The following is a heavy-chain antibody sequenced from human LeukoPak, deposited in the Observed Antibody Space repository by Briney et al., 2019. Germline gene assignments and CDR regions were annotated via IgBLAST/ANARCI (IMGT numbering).Heavy chain of an antibody. CDR3: ARVLASYDILTGYPNLYYYYGMDV. D-gene: IGHD3-9*01. CDR1: GFTFSSYW. CDR2: IKQDGSEK. J-gene: IGHJ6*02. V-gene: IGHV3-7*03. Sequence: GGSLRLSCAASGFTFSSYWMSWVRQAPGKGLEWVANIKQDGSEKYYVDSVKGRFTISRDNAKNSLYLQMNSLRSEDTAVYYCARVLASYDILTGYPNLYYYYGMDVWGQGTTVIVSS.